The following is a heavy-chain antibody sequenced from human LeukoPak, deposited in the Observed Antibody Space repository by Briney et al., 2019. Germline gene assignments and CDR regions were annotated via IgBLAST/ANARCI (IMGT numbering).Heavy chain of an antibody. CDR2: MNPNSGNT. CDR1: GYTFTSYD. Sequence: ASVKVSCKASGYTFTSYDINWVRQATGQGLEWMGWMNPNSGNTGYAQKFQGRVTMTRNTSISTAYMELSSLRSEDTAVYYCARRTGKLYCSGGSCYFNYWGQGTLVTVSS. V-gene: IGHV1-8*01. D-gene: IGHD2-15*01. CDR3: ARRTGKLYCSGGSCYFNY. J-gene: IGHJ4*02.